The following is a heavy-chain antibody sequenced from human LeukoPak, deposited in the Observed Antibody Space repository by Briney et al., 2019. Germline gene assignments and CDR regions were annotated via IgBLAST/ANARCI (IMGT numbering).Heavy chain of an antibody. V-gene: IGHV3-21*01. J-gene: IGHJ4*02. D-gene: IGHD6-13*01. CDR3: AREGYSSSWYPN. Sequence: GGSLRLSCAASGFTFDDYAMHWVRQAPGKGLEWVSSISSSSSYIYYADSVKGRFTISRDNAKNSLYLQMNSLRAEDTAVYYCAREGYSSSWYPNWGQGTLVTVFS. CDR2: ISSSSSYI. CDR1: GFTFDDYA.